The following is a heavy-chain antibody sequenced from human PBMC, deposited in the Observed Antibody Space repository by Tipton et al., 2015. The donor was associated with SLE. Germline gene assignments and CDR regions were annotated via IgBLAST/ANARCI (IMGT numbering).Heavy chain of an antibody. Sequence: SLRLSCAASGFTFSHYRLAWVRQAPGKGLEWISSISSSSGSTIFYADSVKGRFTISRVNSKNSLYLQMNSLRAEDTAVYYCASHPRHNRDYSDSVDGLDIWGQGTMVTVSS. CDR3: ASHPRHNRDYSDSVDGLDI. D-gene: IGHD4-11*01. CDR2: ISSSSGSTI. V-gene: IGHV3-48*04. CDR1: GFTFSHYR. J-gene: IGHJ3*02.